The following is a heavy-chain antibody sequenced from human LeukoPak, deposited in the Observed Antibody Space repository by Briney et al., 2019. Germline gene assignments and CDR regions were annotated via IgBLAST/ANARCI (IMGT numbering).Heavy chain of an antibody. CDR2: IYTGGTT. CDR1: GFTVSGTY. CDR3: ARDRGGAGAFDI. Sequence: PGGSLRLSCAASGFTVSGTYMTWVRQAPGKGLERVSIIYTGGTTYYADSVKGRFTISRDNSKNTLYLQMNSLRAEDTAVYYCARDRGGAGAFDIWGQGTMVTASS. D-gene: IGHD3-16*01. V-gene: IGHV3-66*01. J-gene: IGHJ3*02.